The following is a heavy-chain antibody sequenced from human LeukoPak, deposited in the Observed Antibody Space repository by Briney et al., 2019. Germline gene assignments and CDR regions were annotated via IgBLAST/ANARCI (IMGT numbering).Heavy chain of an antibody. Sequence: SETLSLTCAVSGASINNNYWTWVRQPPGKGLEWIGYIYSNGNTNYNPSLKGRVTMSIETSKNQFSLQLPSVIAADTAVYYCASGTFDGPLYGTYWYLHVWGRGTLVTVSS. D-gene: IGHD1-14*01. CDR1: GASINNNY. CDR3: ASGTFDGPLYGTYWYLHV. J-gene: IGHJ2*01. CDR2: IYSNGNT. V-gene: IGHV4-59*01.